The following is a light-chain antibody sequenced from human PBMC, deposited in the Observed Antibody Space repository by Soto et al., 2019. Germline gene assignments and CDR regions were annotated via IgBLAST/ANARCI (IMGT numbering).Light chain of an antibody. CDR2: DAY. CDR1: QSFRGL. CDR3: QQRHRWPIT. J-gene: IGKJ5*01. Sequence: EVVCTHSPVTLSFCAWEIATLSFMASQSFRGLLAWYQQKPGQAPRLLIYDAYNRATGIPPRFSGSGSGTDFTLTISSLEPEESAVYYCQQRHRWPITFGQGTRLEIK. V-gene: IGKV3-11*01.